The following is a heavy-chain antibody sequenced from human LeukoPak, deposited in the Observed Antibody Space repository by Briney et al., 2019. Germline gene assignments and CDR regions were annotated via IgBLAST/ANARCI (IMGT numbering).Heavy chain of an antibody. Sequence: GRSLRLSCAASGFTFSSYGMHWVRQAPGKGLEWVAVISYDGSNKYYADSVKGRFTISRDNSKNTLYLQMNSLRAEDTAVYYCAAYPGAYWGQGTLVTVSS. J-gene: IGHJ4*02. CDR3: AAYPGAY. D-gene: IGHD3-10*01. CDR2: ISYDGSNK. CDR1: GFTFSSYG. V-gene: IGHV3-30*03.